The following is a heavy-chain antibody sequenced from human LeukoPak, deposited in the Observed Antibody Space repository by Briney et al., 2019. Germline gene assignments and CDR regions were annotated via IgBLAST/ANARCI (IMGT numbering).Heavy chain of an antibody. V-gene: IGHV3-21*01. Sequence: GSLRLSCAASGFTFSSYSMNWVRQAPGKGLEWVSSISSSSSYIYYADSVKGRFTISRDNAKNSLYLQMNSLRAEDTAVYYCARAATSIAAAGIRAHFGYWGQGTLVTVSS. D-gene: IGHD6-13*01. CDR2: ISSSSSYI. CDR3: ARAATSIAAAGIRAHFGY. J-gene: IGHJ4*02. CDR1: GFTFSSYS.